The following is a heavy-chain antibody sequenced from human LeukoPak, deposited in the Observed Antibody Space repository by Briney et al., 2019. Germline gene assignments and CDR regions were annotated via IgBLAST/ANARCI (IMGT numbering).Heavy chain of an antibody. J-gene: IGHJ2*01. V-gene: IGHV1-2*02. CDR1: GYTFTGYY. Sequence: ASVKVSCKASGYTFTGYYMHWVRQAPGQGLQWMGWINPNSGGTNYAQKFQGRVTITADKSTSTAYMELSSLRSEDTAVYYCAIKRGTTGLDWYFDLWGRGTLITVSS. D-gene: IGHD4-17*01. CDR3: AIKRGTTGLDWYFDL. CDR2: INPNSGGT.